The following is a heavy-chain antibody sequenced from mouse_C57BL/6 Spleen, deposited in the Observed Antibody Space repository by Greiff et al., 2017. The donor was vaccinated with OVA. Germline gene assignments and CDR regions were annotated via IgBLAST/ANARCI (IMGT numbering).Heavy chain of an antibody. V-gene: IGHV1-39*01. CDR2: INPNYGTT. J-gene: IGHJ3*01. Sequence: EVQLQQSGPELVKPGASVKISCKASGYSFTDYYMHWVKQSNGKSLEWIGVINPNYGTTSYNQKFKGKATLTVDQSSSTAYMQLNSLTSEDSAGYYGARSLGSWFAYWGQGTLVTVSA. D-gene: IGHD4-1*01. CDR1: GYSFTDYY. CDR3: ARSLGSWFAY.